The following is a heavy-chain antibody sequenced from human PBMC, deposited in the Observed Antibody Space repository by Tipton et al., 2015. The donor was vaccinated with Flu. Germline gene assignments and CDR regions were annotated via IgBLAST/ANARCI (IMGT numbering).Heavy chain of an antibody. CDR1: GFTFSSHG. Sequence: SLRLSCAASGFTFSSHGIHWVRQAPGKGLEWVAVLWYDGSKKYYPDSVKGRFTISRDNSKNTVYLQMNSLRAEDTAVYYCARTGVAAGFQNVFDYWGQGTLVTVSS. D-gene: IGHD6-13*01. CDR2: LWYDGSKK. J-gene: IGHJ4*02. V-gene: IGHV3-33*01. CDR3: ARTGVAAGFQNVFDY.